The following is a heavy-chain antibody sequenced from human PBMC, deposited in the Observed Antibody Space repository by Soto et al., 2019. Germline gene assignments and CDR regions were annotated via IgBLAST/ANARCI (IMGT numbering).Heavy chain of an antibody. CDR2: IKQDGSEK. Sequence: GGSLRLSCAVSGFTFSSYWMSWVRQAPGKGLEWVANIKQDGSEKYYVDSVNGRFTISRDNAKNSLYLQMNSLRAEDTAVYYCARDXSYDILTGYYTPQRFDYWGQGSLVTVSS. CDR3: ARDXSYDILTGYYTPQRFDY. V-gene: IGHV3-7*01. CDR1: GFTFSSYW. D-gene: IGHD3-9*01. J-gene: IGHJ4*02.